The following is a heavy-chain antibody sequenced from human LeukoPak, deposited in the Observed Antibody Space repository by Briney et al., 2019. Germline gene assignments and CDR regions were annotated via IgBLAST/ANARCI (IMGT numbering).Heavy chain of an antibody. CDR3: TKDSGYGGYESRGGFDY. V-gene: IGHV3-9*01. CDR2: ISWNSGSI. D-gene: IGHD5-12*01. Sequence: PGRSLRLSCAASGFTFYDYAMHWLRPAPGKGLEWVSGISWNSGSIDYADSVKGRFTISRDNATNSLYLQMNSLSAEDTALYYCTKDSGYGGYESRGGFDYWGQGTLVTVSS. CDR1: GFTFYDYA. J-gene: IGHJ4*02.